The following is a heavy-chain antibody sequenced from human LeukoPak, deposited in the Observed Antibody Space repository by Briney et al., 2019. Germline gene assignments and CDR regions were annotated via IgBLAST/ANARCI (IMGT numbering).Heavy chain of an antibody. D-gene: IGHD6-13*01. J-gene: IGHJ4*02. Sequence: GESLRISCKGSGYSFTNYWISWVRQMPGKGLEWMGRIDPSDAYTNYSPSFQGHVTISSDKSIKTAYLRWSSLKASDTAMYYCARHEGYSSSAEVYWGQGTLVTVSS. V-gene: IGHV5-10-1*01. CDR1: GYSFTNYW. CDR2: IDPSDAYT. CDR3: ARHEGYSSSAEVY.